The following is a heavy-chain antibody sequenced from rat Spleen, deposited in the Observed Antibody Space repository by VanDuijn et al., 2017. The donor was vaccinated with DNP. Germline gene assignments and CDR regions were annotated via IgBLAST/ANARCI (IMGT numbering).Heavy chain of an antibody. CDR3: ARWFNSGYYFDY. D-gene: IGHD4-3*01. CDR2: ITSRGGST. J-gene: IGHJ2*01. Sequence: EVQLVESGGGLVQPGRSLKLSCVASRFTFNNYWMTWIRQVPGKGLEWVASITSRGGSTYYPDSVKGRFTISRDNTKTTLYLQMNSLRSEDMATYYCARWFNSGYYFDYWGQGVMVTVSS. V-gene: IGHV5-31*01. CDR1: RFTFNNYW.